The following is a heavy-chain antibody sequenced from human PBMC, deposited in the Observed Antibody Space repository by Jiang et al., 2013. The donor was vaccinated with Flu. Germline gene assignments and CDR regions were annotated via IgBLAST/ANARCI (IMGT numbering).Heavy chain of an antibody. J-gene: IGHJ4*02. CDR2: ITSSSSHI. CDR3: ARGMEENDY. D-gene: IGHD1-1*01. V-gene: IGHV3-21*03. CDR1: GFTFSVYS. Sequence: VQLLESGGGLVKPGGSLRLSCAASGFTFSVYSMNWVRQAPGKGLEWVSSITSSSSHIYYADSVKGRFTISRDNAKNSLFLQMSSLRAEDTAVYYCARGMEENDYWGQGTLVTVSS.